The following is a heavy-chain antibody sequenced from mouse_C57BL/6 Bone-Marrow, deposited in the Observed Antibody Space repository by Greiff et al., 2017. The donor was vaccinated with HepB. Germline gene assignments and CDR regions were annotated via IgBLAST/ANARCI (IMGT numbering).Heavy chain of an antibody. D-gene: IGHD1-1*01. CDR1: GFTFSSYA. V-gene: IGHV5-4*03. CDR2: ISDGGSYT. CDR3: ARVYYAWFAY. Sequence: EVKVVESGGGLVKPGGSLKLSCAASGFTFSSYAMSWVRQTPEKRLEWVATISDGGSYTYYPDNVKGRFTISRDNAKNNLYLQMSHLKSEDTAMYYCARVYYAWFAYWGQGTLVTVSA. J-gene: IGHJ3*01.